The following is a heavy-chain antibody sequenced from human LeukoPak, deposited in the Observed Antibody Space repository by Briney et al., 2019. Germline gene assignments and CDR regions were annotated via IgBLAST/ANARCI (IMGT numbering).Heavy chain of an antibody. CDR2: MNPNSGYT. Sequence: ASVKVSCKASGYTFTSYDINWVRQATGQGLEWMGWMNPNSGYTGYAQKFQGRVTITRNTSMSTAYMELSSLRSEDTAVYYCAREGRSHPYYYYMDVWGKGTTVTVSS. CDR1: GYTFTSYD. J-gene: IGHJ6*03. D-gene: IGHD3-3*01. CDR3: AREGRSHPYYYYMDV. V-gene: IGHV1-8*03.